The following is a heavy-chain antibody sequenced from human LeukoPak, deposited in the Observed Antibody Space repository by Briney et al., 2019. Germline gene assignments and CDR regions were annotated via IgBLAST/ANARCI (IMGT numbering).Heavy chain of an antibody. Sequence: ASVKVSCKASGYTFTSYDINWVRQATGQGLEWMGWKNPNSGNTGYAQKFQGRVTMTRNTSISTAYMELSSLRSEDTAVYYCARESGYCSSTSCYPYYFDYWGQGTLVTVSS. J-gene: IGHJ4*02. CDR1: GYTFTSYD. CDR3: ARESGYCSSTSCYPYYFDY. V-gene: IGHV1-8*01. D-gene: IGHD2-2*01. CDR2: KNPNSGNT.